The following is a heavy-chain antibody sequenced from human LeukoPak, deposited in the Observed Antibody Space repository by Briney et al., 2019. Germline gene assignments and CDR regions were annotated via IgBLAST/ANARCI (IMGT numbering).Heavy chain of an antibody. D-gene: IGHD1-26*01. CDR2: IYYSGST. CDR1: GGSISGYY. CDR3: ARLGATQYWYFDL. J-gene: IGHJ2*01. V-gene: IGHV4-59*01. Sequence: PSETLSLTCTVSGGSISGYYWSWIRQPPGKGLEWIGYIYYSGSTNYNPSLKSRVTISVDTSKNQFSLKLSSVTAADTAVYYCARLGATQYWYFDLWGRGTLVTVSS.